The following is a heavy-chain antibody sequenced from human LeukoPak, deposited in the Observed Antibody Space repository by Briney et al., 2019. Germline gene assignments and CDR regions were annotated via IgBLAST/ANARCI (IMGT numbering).Heavy chain of an antibody. CDR2: IYPGDSDA. Sequence: GESLKISCQGSGYSFTSYWIGWVRQMPGKGLEWMGIIYPGDSDARYSPSFQGHVTISADKSISTAYLQWSSLKASDTAMYFCARQYYDFWSRYYTDDAFDIWGQGTMVTVSS. CDR1: GYSFTSYW. V-gene: IGHV5-51*01. J-gene: IGHJ3*02. D-gene: IGHD3-3*01. CDR3: ARQYYDFWSRYYTDDAFDI.